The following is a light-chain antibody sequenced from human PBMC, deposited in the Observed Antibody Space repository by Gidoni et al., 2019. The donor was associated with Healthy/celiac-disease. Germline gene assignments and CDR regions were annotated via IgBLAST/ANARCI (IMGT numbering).Light chain of an antibody. CDR1: QSVSSSY. CDR2: GAS. V-gene: IGKV3-20*01. CDR3: QQYGSSPFT. J-gene: IGKJ3*01. Sequence: IVLTQSPGTLSLSPGERATLSRRASQSVSSSYLAWYQQKPGQAPRLLIYGASSRATGIPDRFSGSGSGTGFTLTISRLEPEDFAVYYCQQYGSSPFTFGPETKVDIK.